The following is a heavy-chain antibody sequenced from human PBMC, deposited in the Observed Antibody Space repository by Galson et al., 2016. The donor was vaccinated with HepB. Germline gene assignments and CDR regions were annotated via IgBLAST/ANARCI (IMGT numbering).Heavy chain of an antibody. CDR3: ARPPYYDFWSGFGR. CDR2: IFPGDSDT. Sequence: QSGAEVKKPGESLKISCKASGYSFTSYWIGWVRQMPGKGLEWMGIIFPGDSDTKYSPSFGGLVTISVDRSINTASLQWSSLRASDTAIYYCARPPYYDFWSGFGRWGQGTLVTVSS. V-gene: IGHV5-51*03. D-gene: IGHD3-3*01. J-gene: IGHJ4*02. CDR1: GYSFTSYW.